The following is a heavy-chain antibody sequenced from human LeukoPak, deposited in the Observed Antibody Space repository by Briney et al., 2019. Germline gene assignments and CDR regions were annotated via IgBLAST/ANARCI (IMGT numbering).Heavy chain of an antibody. CDR1: GGSISSCY. J-gene: IGHJ3*02. CDR2: IYYSGST. D-gene: IGHD5-12*01. V-gene: IGHV4-59*01. CDR3: ARGVDIVATISNFGDAFDI. Sequence: PSETLSLTCTVSGGSISSCYWSWIRQPPGKGLEWIGYIYYSGSTNYNPSLKSRVTISVDTSKNQFSLKLSSVTAADTAVYYCARGVDIVATISNFGDAFDIWGQGTMVTVSS.